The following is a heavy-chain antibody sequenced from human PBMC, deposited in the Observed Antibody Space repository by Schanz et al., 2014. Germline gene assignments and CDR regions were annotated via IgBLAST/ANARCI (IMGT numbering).Heavy chain of an antibody. CDR1: GFTFISYD. J-gene: IGHJ4*02. Sequence: VQLLESGGGLVQPGESLRLSCVASGFTFISYDIHWVRQAPGKGLEWVAVIRYDGRNKNFVESVKGRFTISRDNSNNTVYLQMNTLRAEDTAVYYCAREDCSATSCYFRYWGQGTLVTVSS. CDR3: AREDCSATSCYFRY. CDR2: IRYDGRNK. V-gene: IGHV3-33*01. D-gene: IGHD2-21*01.